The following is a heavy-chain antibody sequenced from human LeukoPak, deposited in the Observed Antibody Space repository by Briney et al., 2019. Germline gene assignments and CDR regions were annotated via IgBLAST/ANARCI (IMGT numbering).Heavy chain of an antibody. J-gene: IGHJ1*01. V-gene: IGHV3-21*01. CDR1: GFTFSSYS. D-gene: IGHD3-10*02. Sequence: GGSLRLSCAASGFTFSSYSMNWVRQAPVKELEWVSSISSSSSYIYYADSVKGRFTISRDNAKNSLYLQMNSLRAEDTAVYYCARVKCSGSHYNDNWGQGTLVTVSS. CDR2: ISSSSSYI. CDR3: ARVKCSGSHYNDN.